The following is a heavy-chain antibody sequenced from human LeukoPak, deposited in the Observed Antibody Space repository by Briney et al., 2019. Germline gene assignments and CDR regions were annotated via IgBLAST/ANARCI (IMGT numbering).Heavy chain of an antibody. J-gene: IGHJ5*02. D-gene: IGHD3-10*01. CDR1: GGSISSSSYY. CDR3: ARHGLDITTMIRGATPYNWFDP. V-gene: IGHV4-39*01. CDR2: IYYSGST. Sequence: SETLSLTCTVSGGSISSSSYYWGWIRQPPGKGLEWIGSIYYSGSTYYNPSLKSRVTISLDTSKNQFSLKLNSVTAADTAVYYCARHGLDITTMIRGATPYNWFDPWGQGTLVTVSS.